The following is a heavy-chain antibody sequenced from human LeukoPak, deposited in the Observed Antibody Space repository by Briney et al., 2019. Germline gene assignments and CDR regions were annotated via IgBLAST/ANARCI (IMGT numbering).Heavy chain of an antibody. CDR2: ISAYNGNT. J-gene: IGHJ6*03. Sequence: GASVKVSCKASGYTFTSYDINWVRQAPGQGLEWMGWISAYNGNTNYAQKLQGRVTMTTDTSTSTAYMELRSLRSDDTAVYYCARGLYYYGSGKVSTDMDVWGKGTTVTISS. CDR1: GYTFTSYD. V-gene: IGHV1-18*01. CDR3: ARGLYYYGSGKVSTDMDV. D-gene: IGHD3-10*01.